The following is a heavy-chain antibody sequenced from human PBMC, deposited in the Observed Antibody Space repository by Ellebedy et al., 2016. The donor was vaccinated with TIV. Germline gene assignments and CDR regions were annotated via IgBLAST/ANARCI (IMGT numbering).Heavy chain of an antibody. CDR3: ARWPSGDAPLDY. Sequence: GESLKISCAASGFTFSSCGMHWVRQAPGKGLEWVAVISHDAINNKYADSVKGRFTISRDNSKNTLYLQMNSLRVEDTAVYYCARWPSGDAPLDYWGQGTLVTVSS. CDR2: ISHDAINN. CDR1: GFTFSSCG. D-gene: IGHD4-17*01. V-gene: IGHV3-30*03. J-gene: IGHJ4*02.